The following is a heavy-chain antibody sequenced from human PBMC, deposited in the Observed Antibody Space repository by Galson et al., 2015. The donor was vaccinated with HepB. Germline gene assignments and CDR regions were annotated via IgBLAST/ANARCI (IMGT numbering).Heavy chain of an antibody. Sequence: QSGAEVKKPGESLRISCTVSGDTFTNYWITWVRQMSGKGLEYMGRIDPSDSYTYYSPSFQGHVTLSVDKSLTTAYLQWNSLKASDTAMYYCATRGGYATAFDIWGQGTMVTVSS. CDR1: GDTFTNYW. CDR2: IDPSDSYT. CDR3: ATRGGYATAFDI. V-gene: IGHV5-10-1*01. J-gene: IGHJ3*02. D-gene: IGHD5-12*01.